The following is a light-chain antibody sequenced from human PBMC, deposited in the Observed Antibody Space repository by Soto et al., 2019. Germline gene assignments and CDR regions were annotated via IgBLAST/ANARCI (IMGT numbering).Light chain of an antibody. Sequence: QSALTQPASVSGSPGQSITISCTGTSSDVGAYEYVSWYQQRPGKAPKYLNYEVRYRPSGVSDRFSGSKSGTTASLTISGLQAEDEADYYCSSYTTTDPYVFGTGTKLTVL. V-gene: IGLV2-14*01. J-gene: IGLJ1*01. CDR1: SSDVGAYEY. CDR3: SSYTTTDPYV. CDR2: EVR.